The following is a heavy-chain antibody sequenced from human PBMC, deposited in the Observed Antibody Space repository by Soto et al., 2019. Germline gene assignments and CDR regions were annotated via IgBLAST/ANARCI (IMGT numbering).Heavy chain of an antibody. V-gene: IGHV1-18*01. CDR1: GYTFTSYG. J-gene: IGHJ6*03. Sequence: ASVKVSCKASGYTFTSYGISWVRQAPGQGLEWMGWISAYNGNTNYAQKLQGRVTMTTDTSTSTAYMELRSLRSDDTAVYYCARGSPLVVVAATFDYYYYMDVWGKGTTVTVSS. D-gene: IGHD2-15*01. CDR2: ISAYNGNT. CDR3: ARGSPLVVVAATFDYYYYMDV.